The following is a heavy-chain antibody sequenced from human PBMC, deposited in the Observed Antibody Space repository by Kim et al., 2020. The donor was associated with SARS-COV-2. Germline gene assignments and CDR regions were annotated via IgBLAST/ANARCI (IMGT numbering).Heavy chain of an antibody. CDR3: ARDFTGTSGY. D-gene: IGHD1-7*01. J-gene: IGHJ4*02. CDR1: GFTFSDHY. CDR2: IRNKAKSYST. Sequence: GGSLRLSCAASGFTFSDHYMDWVRQAPGKGLEWVARIRNKAKSYSTEYAPSVKGRFTFSRDDSQSSVNLQMNSLKTEDTAVYYCARDFTGTSGYWGQGTLVTVSS. V-gene: IGHV3-72*01.